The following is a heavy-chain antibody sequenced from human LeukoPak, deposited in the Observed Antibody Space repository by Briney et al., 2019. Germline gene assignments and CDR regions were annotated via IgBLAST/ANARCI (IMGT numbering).Heavy chain of an antibody. CDR3: VLLWFGELLPPPGMDV. J-gene: IGHJ6*02. Sequence: GGSLRLSCAASGFTFSSYGMPWVRQAPGKGLEWVAVIWYDGSNKYYADSVKGRFTISRDNSKNTLYLQMNSLRAEDTAVYYCVLLWFGELLPPPGMDVWGQGTTVTVSS. D-gene: IGHD3-10*01. V-gene: IGHV3-30*02. CDR1: GFTFSSYG. CDR2: IWYDGSNK.